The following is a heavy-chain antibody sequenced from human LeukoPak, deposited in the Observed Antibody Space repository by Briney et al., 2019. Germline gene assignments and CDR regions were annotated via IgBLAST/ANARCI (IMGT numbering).Heavy chain of an antibody. J-gene: IGHJ4*02. V-gene: IGHV3-30*02. CDR3: ARDYGGSSPFDY. CDR2: IRSDGSNK. D-gene: IGHD4-23*01. CDR1: GFSFSSYG. Sequence: GGSLRLSCAGSGFSFSSYGMHWVRQAPGKGLEWMAFIRSDGSNKYYADSVKGRFTISRDNSKNTSYLQMNSLRAEDTAVYYCARDYGGSSPFDYWGQGTLVTVSS.